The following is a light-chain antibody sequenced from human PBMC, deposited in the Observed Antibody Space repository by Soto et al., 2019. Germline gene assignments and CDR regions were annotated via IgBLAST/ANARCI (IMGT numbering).Light chain of an antibody. J-gene: IGLJ2*01. Sequence: QSGLTQTASVSGSPGQSITMSCTGSRSDVGGYNLVSWYQQHPGKAPKLLISDDNKRPSGVSDRFSGSKSGNTASLTISGLQAEDEGDYYCSSYAGRITLVFGGGTKLTVI. CDR2: DDN. V-gene: IGLV2-23*01. CDR3: SSYAGRITLV. CDR1: RSDVGGYNL.